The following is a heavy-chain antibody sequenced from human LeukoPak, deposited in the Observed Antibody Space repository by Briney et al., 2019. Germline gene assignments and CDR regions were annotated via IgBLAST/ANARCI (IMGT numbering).Heavy chain of an antibody. Sequence: ASVTVSCQASGYTFPSYVINGVRPATGRGLEGMGWMNPNCGNTGYAQKFQGRVTMTRNTSISTAYMELSSLRSEDTAVYYCARGPTVTSSTSWFDPWGQGTLVTVSS. D-gene: IGHD4-17*01. J-gene: IGHJ5*02. V-gene: IGHV1-8*01. CDR2: MNPNCGNT. CDR3: ARGPTVTSSTSWFDP. CDR1: GYTFPSYV.